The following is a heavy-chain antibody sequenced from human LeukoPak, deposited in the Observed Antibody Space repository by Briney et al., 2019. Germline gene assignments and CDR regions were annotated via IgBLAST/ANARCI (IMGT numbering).Heavy chain of an antibody. Sequence: SGPTLVKPTQTLTLTCTFSGFSLSTSGVGVGWIRQPPGKALEWLALIYWDDDTRYSPSLKSRLTITKDTSKNQVVITMTNMDPVDTATYYCAHRQVAGQFDYWGQGTLVTVSS. CDR2: IYWDDDT. J-gene: IGHJ4*02. CDR3: AHRQVAGQFDY. V-gene: IGHV2-5*02. D-gene: IGHD6-19*01. CDR1: GFSLSTSGVG.